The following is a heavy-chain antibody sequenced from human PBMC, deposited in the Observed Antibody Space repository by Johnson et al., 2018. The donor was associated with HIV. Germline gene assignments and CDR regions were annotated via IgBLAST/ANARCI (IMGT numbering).Heavy chain of an antibody. D-gene: IGHD3-16*02. CDR2: IKTDGSEK. V-gene: IGHV3-7*01. J-gene: IGHJ3*02. Sequence: EVQLVESGGGLVQPGGSLRLSCAVSGFTFSSHWMTWVRQAPGKGLEWVANIKTDGSEKYYVDSVKGRFTISRDNAKNSLYLQMNSLRAEETAMYYCARGSLIVIVSDAFDIWGQGTMVTVSS. CDR1: GFTFSSHW. CDR3: ARGSLIVIVSDAFDI.